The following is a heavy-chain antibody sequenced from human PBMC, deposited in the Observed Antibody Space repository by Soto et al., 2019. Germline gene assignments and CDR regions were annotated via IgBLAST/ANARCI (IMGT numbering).Heavy chain of an antibody. J-gene: IGHJ4*02. V-gene: IGHV3-74*01. CDR1: GFTFSNYW. D-gene: IGHD3-10*01. Sequence: EVQLVASGGGLVQPGGSLRLSCAASGFTFSNYWMHWVRQAPGKGMVWVSRTDPYGRRTNYADSVRGRFTISRDNAKNTLYLQMNSLRAEDTALYYCVGDLGGSADYWGQGTLVTVSS. CDR2: TDPYGRRT. CDR3: VGDLGGSADY.